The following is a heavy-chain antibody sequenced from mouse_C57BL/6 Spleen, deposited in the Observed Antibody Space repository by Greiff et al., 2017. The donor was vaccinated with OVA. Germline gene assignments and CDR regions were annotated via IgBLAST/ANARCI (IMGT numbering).Heavy chain of an antibody. CDR2: ISDGGSYT. V-gene: IGHV5-4*01. Sequence: EVQLVESGGGLVKPGGSLKLSCAASGFTFSSYAMSWVRQTPEKRLEWVATISDGGSYTYYPDNVKGRFTISRDNAKNNLYLQMSHLKSEDTAMYYCARDSNDYAMDYWGQGTSVTVSS. D-gene: IGHD2-5*01. J-gene: IGHJ4*01. CDR1: GFTFSSYA. CDR3: ARDSNDYAMDY.